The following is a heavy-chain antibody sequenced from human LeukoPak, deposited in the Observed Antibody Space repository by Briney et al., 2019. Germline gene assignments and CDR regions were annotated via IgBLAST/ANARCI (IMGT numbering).Heavy chain of an antibody. CDR3: ARVSFVPAAMLWTLDY. CDR2: ISAYNGNA. Sequence: ASVKVSCKASGYTFISYDINWVRQAPGQGLEWMGWISAYNGNANYAQNLQGRVTMTTDTSTSTAYMELRSLRSDDTAVYYCARVSFVPAAMLWTLDYWGQGTLVTVSS. D-gene: IGHD2-2*01. J-gene: IGHJ4*02. CDR1: GYTFISYD. V-gene: IGHV1-18*01.